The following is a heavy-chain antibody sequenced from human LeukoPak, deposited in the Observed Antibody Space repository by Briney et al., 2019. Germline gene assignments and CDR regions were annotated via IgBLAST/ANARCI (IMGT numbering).Heavy chain of an antibody. Sequence: GGSLKISCKGSGYRFTSNWIGWVRQMPGKGLEWMGVIYPGDSDTRYSPAFQGQVTISADKSITTAYLQWSSLKASDTAIYYCALGSGGHWDFDYWGQGTLVTVSS. V-gene: IGHV5-51*01. CDR2: IYPGDSDT. J-gene: IGHJ4*02. CDR3: ALGSGGHWDFDY. D-gene: IGHD1-26*01. CDR1: GYRFTSNW.